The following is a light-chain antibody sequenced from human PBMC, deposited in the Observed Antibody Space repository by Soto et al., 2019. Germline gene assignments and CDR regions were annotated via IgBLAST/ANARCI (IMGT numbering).Light chain of an antibody. J-gene: IGKJ5*01. CDR2: AAS. CDR3: QQFHSFTIT. V-gene: IGKV1-12*01. CDR1: QGISSW. Sequence: EIQMTQSPSSVSAFVVYRDTITCRASQGISSWLAWYQQKPGKAPKLLIYAASSLQSGVPSRFSGSGSGTDFTLTINSLQPEDYATYYCQQFHSFTITFGQGTRLEIK.